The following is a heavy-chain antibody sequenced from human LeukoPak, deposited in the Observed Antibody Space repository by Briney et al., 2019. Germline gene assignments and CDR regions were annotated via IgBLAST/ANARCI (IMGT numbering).Heavy chain of an antibody. CDR1: GGSIISSNW. J-gene: IGHJ4*02. V-gene: IGHV4-4*02. Sequence: PSGTLSLTCAVSGGSIISSNWWCWVRQPPGKGLEWIGEIYHSGSTNYNPSLKSRVTISVDKSKNQFSLKLSSVTAADTAVYYCARGPDYGGNSNYFDYWGQGTLVTVSS. D-gene: IGHD4-23*01. CDR3: ARGPDYGGNSNYFDY. CDR2: IYHSGST.